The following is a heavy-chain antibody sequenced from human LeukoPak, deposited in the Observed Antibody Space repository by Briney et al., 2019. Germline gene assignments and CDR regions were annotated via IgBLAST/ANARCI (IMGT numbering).Heavy chain of an antibody. Sequence: ASVKVSCKASGYTFTGYYMHWVRQAPGQGLEWMGWINPNSGGTNYAQKFQGRVTMTRDTSTSTAYMELSRLRSDDTAVYYCARGYYYDSSTSDYWGQGALVTVSS. CDR3: ARGYYYDSSTSDY. V-gene: IGHV1-2*02. CDR1: GYTFTGYY. J-gene: IGHJ4*02. CDR2: INPNSGGT. D-gene: IGHD3-22*01.